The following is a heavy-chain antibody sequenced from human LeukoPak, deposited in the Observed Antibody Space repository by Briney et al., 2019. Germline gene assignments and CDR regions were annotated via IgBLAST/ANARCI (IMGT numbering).Heavy chain of an antibody. Sequence: GSLRLSCAASGFTFDDYGMSWVRQAPGKGLEWVSGINWNGGSTGYADSVKGRFTTSRDNAKNSLYLQMNSLRAEDTALYYCARAPALGYCSSTSCPRRVWFDPWGQGTLVTVSS. CDR3: ARAPALGYCSSTSCPRRVWFDP. V-gene: IGHV3-20*04. CDR2: INWNGGST. D-gene: IGHD2-2*01. J-gene: IGHJ5*02. CDR1: GFTFDDYG.